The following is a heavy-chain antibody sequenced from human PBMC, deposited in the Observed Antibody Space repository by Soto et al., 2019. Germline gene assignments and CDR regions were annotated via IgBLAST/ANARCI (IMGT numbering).Heavy chain of an antibody. CDR1: GFTFSSYA. CDR2: ISGSGGST. CDR3: AKDPRPYSSSCCWFDP. J-gene: IGHJ5*02. D-gene: IGHD6-13*01. Sequence: EVQLLESGGGLVQPGGSLRLSCAASGFTFSSYAMSWVRQAPGKGLEWVSAISGSGGSTYYADSVKGRFTISRDNSKNTLYLQMNSLRAEDTAVYYCAKDPRPYSSSCCWFDPWGQGTLVTVSS. V-gene: IGHV3-23*01.